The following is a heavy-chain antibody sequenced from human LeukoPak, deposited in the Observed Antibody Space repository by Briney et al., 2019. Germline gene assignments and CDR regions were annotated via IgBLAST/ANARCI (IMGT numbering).Heavy chain of an antibody. CDR1: GGSISSYY. J-gene: IGHJ3*02. CDR2: IYTSGST. D-gene: IGHD6-13*01. CDR3: ARHSYSSRTKDAFDI. Sequence: SETLSLTCTVSGGSISSYYWSWIRQPPGKGLEWIGYIYTSGSTNYNPSLKSRVTISVDTSKNQFSLKLSPVTAADTAVYYCARHSYSSRTKDAFDIWGQGTMVTVSS. V-gene: IGHV4-4*09.